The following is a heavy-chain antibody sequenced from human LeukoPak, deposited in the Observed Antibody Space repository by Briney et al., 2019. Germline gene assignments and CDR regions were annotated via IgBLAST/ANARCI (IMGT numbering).Heavy chain of an antibody. CDR1: GGSFSGYY. CDR2: IIHSGGT. CDR3: VRGHYYDSSGYYWIYYYGMDV. V-gene: IGHV4-34*01. D-gene: IGHD3-22*01. J-gene: IGHJ6*02. Sequence: PSETLSLTCAVYGGSFSGYYWSWIRHPPGKGREWLGEIIHSGGTNYNPSPKSRVTISVDTSKNQFSLKLSSVTAADTAVYYCVRGHYYDSSGYYWIYYYGMDVWGQGTTVTVSS.